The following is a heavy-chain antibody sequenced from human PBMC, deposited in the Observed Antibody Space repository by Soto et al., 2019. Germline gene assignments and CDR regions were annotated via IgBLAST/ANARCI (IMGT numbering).Heavy chain of an antibody. D-gene: IGHD3-3*01. CDR1: GGSISSGGYY. V-gene: IGHV4-31*03. Sequence: QVQLQESGPGLVKPSQTLSLTCTVSGGSISSGGYYWSWIRQHPGKGLEWIGYIYYSGSTYYNPSLKSRVTRSVDTSKNQFSLNLSSVTAADTAVYYCARAGPKGTHYDFWSGYYDSWFDPWGQGTLVTVSS. CDR3: ARAGPKGTHYDFWSGYYDSWFDP. J-gene: IGHJ5*02. CDR2: IYYSGST.